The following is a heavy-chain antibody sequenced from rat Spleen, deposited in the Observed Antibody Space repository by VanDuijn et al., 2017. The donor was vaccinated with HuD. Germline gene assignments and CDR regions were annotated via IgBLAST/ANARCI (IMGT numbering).Heavy chain of an antibody. D-gene: IGHD1-6*01. CDR3: ASLMYTPDYLGVMDV. V-gene: IGHV5-7*01. CDR2: ISYDGSST. J-gene: IGHJ4*01. Sequence: EVQLVESGGGLVQPGRSLKVSCAASGFTFSDYYMAWVRQAPTKGLEWVARISYDGSSTYYRDSVKGRFTISRDNAKSILYLQMDSLRSEDTATYYCASLMYTPDYLGVMDVWGQGTSVTVSS. CDR1: GFTFSDYY.